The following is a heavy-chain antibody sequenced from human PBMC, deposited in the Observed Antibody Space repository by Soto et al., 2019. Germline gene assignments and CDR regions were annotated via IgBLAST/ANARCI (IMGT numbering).Heavy chain of an antibody. Sequence: HGESLKISCKGSGYSFTSYWISWVRQMPVKGLEWMGRIDPSDSYTNYSPSFQGHVTISADKSISTAYLQWSSLKASDTAMYYCARRHAPYYYGMDVWGQGTTVTVSS. J-gene: IGHJ6*02. CDR1: GYSFTSYW. V-gene: IGHV5-10-1*01. CDR3: ARRHAPYYYGMDV. CDR2: IDPSDSYT.